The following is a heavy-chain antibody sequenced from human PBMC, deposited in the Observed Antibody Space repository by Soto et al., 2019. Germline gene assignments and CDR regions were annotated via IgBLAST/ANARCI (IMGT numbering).Heavy chain of an antibody. Sequence: GGSLRLSCAASGFTFSSYAMSWVRQAPGKGLEWVSAISGSGGSTYYADSVKGRFTISRDNSKNTLYLQMNSLRAEDTVVYYCAKDQAGYGDFLPEFDYWGQGTLVTVSS. CDR2: ISGSGGST. V-gene: IGHV3-23*01. CDR3: AKDQAGYGDFLPEFDY. D-gene: IGHD4-17*01. J-gene: IGHJ4*02. CDR1: GFTFSSYA.